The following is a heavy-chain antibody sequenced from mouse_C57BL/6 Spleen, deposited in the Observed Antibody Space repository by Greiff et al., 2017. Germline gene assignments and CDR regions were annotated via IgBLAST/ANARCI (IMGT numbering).Heavy chain of an antibody. V-gene: IGHV2-5*01. CDR3: ARTPYGYDEGFDY. CDR2: IWRGGST. J-gene: IGHJ2*01. Sequence: QVQLKESGPGLVQPSQSLSITCTVSGFSLTSYGVHWVRQSPGKGLEWLGVIWRGGSTNYNAAFMSRLSITKDNSNSQVFFQMNSLQADDTAIYYCARTPYGYDEGFDYWGHSTTLTVST. D-gene: IGHD2-2*01. CDR1: GFSLTSYG.